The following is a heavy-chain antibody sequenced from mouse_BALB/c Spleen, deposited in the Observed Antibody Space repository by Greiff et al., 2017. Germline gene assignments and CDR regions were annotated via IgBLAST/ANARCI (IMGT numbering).Heavy chain of an antibody. V-gene: IGHV3-6*02. J-gene: IGHJ2*01. CDR1: GYSITSGYY. CDR3: ARDRGDYYGYVDY. CDR2: ISYDGSN. Sequence: EVQVVESGPGLVKPSQSLSLTCSVTGYSITSGYYWNWIRQFPGNKLEWMGYISYDGSNNYNPSLKNRISITRDTSKNQFFLKLNSVTTEDTATYYCARDRGDYYGYVDYWGQGTTLTVSS. D-gene: IGHD1-1*01.